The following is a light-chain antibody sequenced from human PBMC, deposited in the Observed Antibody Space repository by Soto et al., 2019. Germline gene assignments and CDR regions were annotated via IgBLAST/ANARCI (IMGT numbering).Light chain of an antibody. V-gene: IGKV3-20*01. J-gene: IGKJ1*01. CDR2: GVS. CDR1: QSVSSN. Sequence: EVVMTQSPATLSVSPGERATLSCRASQSVSSNLAWYQHKPGQSPRLLIFGVSSRATDIPDRFSGSGSGTDFTLTITRLEPEDFAVYYCQQYSSSRTFGQGTKV. CDR3: QQYSSSRT.